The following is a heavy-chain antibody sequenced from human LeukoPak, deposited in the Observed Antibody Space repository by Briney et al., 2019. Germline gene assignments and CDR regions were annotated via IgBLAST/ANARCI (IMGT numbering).Heavy chain of an antibody. CDR3: ARSLTDEVDAFDI. Sequence: GRSLRLSCAASGFTFSSYAMHWVRQAPGKGLEWVAVISYDGSNKYYADSVKGRFTISRDNSKNTLYLQMNSLRAEDTAVYYCARSLTDEVDAFDIWGQGTMVTVSS. V-gene: IGHV3-30-3*01. CDR1: GFTFSSYA. J-gene: IGHJ3*02. CDR2: ISYDGSNK.